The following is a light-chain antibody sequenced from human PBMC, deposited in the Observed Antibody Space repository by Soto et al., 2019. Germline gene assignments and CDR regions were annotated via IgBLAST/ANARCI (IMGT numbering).Light chain of an antibody. CDR3: QQASISPLT. CDR1: QAINAW. Sequence: DIQMTQSPSSVSASVGDRVTITCRASQAINAWLAWYQQKPGKAPNLLIYATSSLQAGVPSRFSGGVSGTEFTHTISSLQPEDFATYYCQQASISPLTFGGGTKVEIK. V-gene: IGKV1-12*01. J-gene: IGKJ4*01. CDR2: ATS.